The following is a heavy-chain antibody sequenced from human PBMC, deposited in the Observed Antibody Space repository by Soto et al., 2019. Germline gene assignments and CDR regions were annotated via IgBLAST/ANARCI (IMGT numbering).Heavy chain of an antibody. V-gene: IGHV3-30-3*01. J-gene: IGHJ5*02. CDR1: GFTFSSYA. Sequence: LRLSCAASGFTFSSYAMHWVRQAPGKGLEWVAVISYDGSNKYYADSVKGRFTISRDNSKNTLYLQMNSLRAEDTAVYYCASDIVVVVADDKTYWFDTWGQGTLVTVSS. D-gene: IGHD2-15*01. CDR2: ISYDGSNK. CDR3: ASDIVVVVADDKTYWFDT.